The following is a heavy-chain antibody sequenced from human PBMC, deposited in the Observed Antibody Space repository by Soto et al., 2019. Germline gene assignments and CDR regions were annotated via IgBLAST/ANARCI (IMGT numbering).Heavy chain of an antibody. CDR2: INPNSGGT. V-gene: IGHV1-2*02. CDR1: GYTFTGYY. CDR3: ARDIVLMVYATSYYYYYGMDV. Sequence: ASVKVSCKASGYTFTGYYMHCVRQAPGQGLEWMGWINPNSGGTNYAQKFQGRVTMTRDTSISTAYMELSRLRSDDTAVYYCARDIVLMVYATSYYYYYGMDVWGQGTTVTVSS. D-gene: IGHD2-8*01. J-gene: IGHJ6*02.